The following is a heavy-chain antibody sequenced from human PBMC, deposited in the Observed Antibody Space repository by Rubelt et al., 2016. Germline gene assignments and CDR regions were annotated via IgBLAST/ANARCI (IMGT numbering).Heavy chain of an antibody. CDR3: ARVTQPFYSSSWYYFDY. J-gene: IGHJ4*02. CDR1: GGSISGYY. D-gene: IGHD6-13*01. V-gene: IGHV4-59*08. CDR2: ISYTGST. Sequence: QVQLQESGPGLVKPSETLSLTCTVSGGSISGYYWSWIRQPPGKGLEWIGYISYTGSTNYNPSLKSRVTISVETSKNQFSLRLSSVTAADTAVYYCARVTQPFYSSSWYYFDYWGQGTLVTVSS.